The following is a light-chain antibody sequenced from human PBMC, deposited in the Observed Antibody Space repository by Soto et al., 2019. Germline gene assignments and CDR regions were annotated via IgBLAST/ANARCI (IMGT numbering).Light chain of an antibody. CDR1: SSDVGTYAL. V-gene: IGLV2-23*02. CDR2: EVT. J-gene: IGLJ3*02. Sequence: QSALTQPASVSGSPGQSITISCTGTSSDVGTYALVSWFQQHPGRAPKLIIYEVTKRPSGVSDRFSGSKSGDTASLTISGLQSEDEADYYCSSYVPGNVLVLFGGWTKVTVL. CDR3: SSYVPGNVLVL.